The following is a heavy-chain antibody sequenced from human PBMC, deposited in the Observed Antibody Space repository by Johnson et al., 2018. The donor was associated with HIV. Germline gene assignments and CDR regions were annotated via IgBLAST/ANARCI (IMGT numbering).Heavy chain of an antibody. V-gene: IGHV3-7*03. D-gene: IGHD3-10*01. CDR3: ALEAVRSTDAFDI. CDR1: GFTFSSYW. CDR2: INVDGSER. Sequence: VQLVESGGGLVQPGGSLRLSCAASGFTFSSYWMTWVRQAPGKGLEWVANINVDGSERYYVDSVKGRFTISRDNAKNSLSLQTNSLRAEDTAVYYCALEAVRSTDAFDIWGQGTMVIVSS. J-gene: IGHJ3*02.